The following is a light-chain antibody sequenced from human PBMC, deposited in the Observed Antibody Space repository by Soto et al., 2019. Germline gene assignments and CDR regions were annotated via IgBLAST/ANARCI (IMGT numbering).Light chain of an antibody. Sequence: QAVVTQPPSVSGAPGQRVTISCTGSSSDIGAGFRVRWYQQVPGTAPKPLMYDNSNRPSGVPARFSGFKSGTSASLAISGLQAEDEADYYCQSYDTSLSAVVFGGGTKLTVL. CDR2: DNS. V-gene: IGLV1-40*01. CDR3: QSYDTSLSAVV. CDR1: SSDIGAGFR. J-gene: IGLJ2*01.